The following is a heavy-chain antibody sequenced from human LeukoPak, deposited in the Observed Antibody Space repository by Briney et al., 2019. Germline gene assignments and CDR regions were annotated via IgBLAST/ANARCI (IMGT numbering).Heavy chain of an antibody. Sequence: GGSLRLSCAASGFTFSSYGMSWVRQALGKGLEWVSFISGNGGRTDYAESVKGRFTISRDNSKNTVYLQMNSLRDEDTATYYCAKDPNGDYVGTFDMWGQGTMVTVSA. J-gene: IGHJ3*02. CDR1: GFTFSSYG. CDR2: ISGNGGRT. CDR3: AKDPNGDYVGTFDM. V-gene: IGHV3-23*01. D-gene: IGHD4-17*01.